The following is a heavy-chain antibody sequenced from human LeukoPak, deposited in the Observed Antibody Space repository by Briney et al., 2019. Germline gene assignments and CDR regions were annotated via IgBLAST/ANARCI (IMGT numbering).Heavy chain of an antibody. CDR3: ARDLSEDEWVLYNYFDL. J-gene: IGHJ4*02. D-gene: IGHD3-3*01. CDR2: VYYSGRV. Sequence: SETLSLTCTVSGCSISSSSYFWGWIRQPPGKGLEWVGSVYYSGRVYYNQSLKSRLAISVDSSKNQFALKLSSVTAADTAVYFCARDLSEDEWVLYNYFDLWGQGTLVTVSS. V-gene: IGHV4-39*06. CDR1: GCSISSSSYF.